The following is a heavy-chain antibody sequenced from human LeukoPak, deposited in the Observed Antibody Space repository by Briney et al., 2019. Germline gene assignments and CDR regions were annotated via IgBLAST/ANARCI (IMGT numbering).Heavy chain of an antibody. V-gene: IGHV3-23*01. CDR2: VSGGGGTT. Sequence: GGSLRLSCAASGLTFSSYAMSWVRQAPGKGLEWVSIVSGGGGTTYYADSVKGRFTISRDNPKNTLYLQMNSLRAEDTAVYYCAKELSGSYYGPPYLDYWGQGTLLTVSS. CDR1: GLTFSSYA. CDR3: AKELSGSYYGPPYLDY. J-gene: IGHJ4*02. D-gene: IGHD1-26*01.